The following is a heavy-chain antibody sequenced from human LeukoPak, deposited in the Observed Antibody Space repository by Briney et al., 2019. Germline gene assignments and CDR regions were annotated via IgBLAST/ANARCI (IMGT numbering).Heavy chain of an antibody. J-gene: IGHJ4*02. D-gene: IGHD2-2*01. CDR1: GFTLSPYW. CDR3: ARARCSRTSCNTGSDY. CDR2: INSDGSST. V-gene: IGHV3-74*01. Sequence: LPGGSLRLSCAASGFTLSPYWMHWVRQAPGKGLVWVSRINSDGSSTTYADSVKGRFTISRDNTKNTLYLQMNILRAEDTAVYYCARARCSRTSCNTGSDYWGQGTLVTVSS.